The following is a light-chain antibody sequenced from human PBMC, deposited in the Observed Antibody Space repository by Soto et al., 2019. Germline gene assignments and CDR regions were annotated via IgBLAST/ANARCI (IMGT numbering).Light chain of an antibody. V-gene: IGKV3-20*01. CDR1: QSVSSSN. CDR2: GAS. Sequence: EIVLTQSPGTLSLSPGERATLSGTATQSVSSSNLAWYQQKPGQAPRLLIYGASSRANGIQDRFSGAGSGTDFTLSINRLEPEDVAVYYCQHYDTSLTFGGGTKVEL. CDR3: QHYDTSLT. J-gene: IGKJ4*01.